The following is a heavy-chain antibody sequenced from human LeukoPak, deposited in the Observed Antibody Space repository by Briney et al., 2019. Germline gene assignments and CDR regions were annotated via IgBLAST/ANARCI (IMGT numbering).Heavy chain of an antibody. D-gene: IGHD6-13*01. V-gene: IGHV3-30*04. J-gene: IGHJ4*02. CDR1: GFTFSSYV. Sequence: GGSLRLSCAASGFTFSSYVMHWVRQAPGKGLEWVAIISYDGSNEYYADSVKGRFTISRDNSKNTLYLQMNSLRAADTAVYYCARDRSSSWPIDYWGQGTLVTVSS. CDR3: ARDRSSSWPIDY. CDR2: ISYDGSNE.